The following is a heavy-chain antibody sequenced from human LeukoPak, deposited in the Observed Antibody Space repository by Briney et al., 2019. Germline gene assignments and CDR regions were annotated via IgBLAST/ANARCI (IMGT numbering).Heavy chain of an antibody. CDR1: GYTFTSYY. D-gene: IGHD6-6*01. Sequence: ASVKVSCKASGYTFTSYYMHWVRQAPGQGLEWMGIINPSGGSTSYAQKFQGRVTMTRDTSTSTVYMELSSLRSEDTAVYYCARDKGMEYSSSYGVDVWGQGTTVTVSS. CDR3: ARDKGMEYSSSYGVDV. V-gene: IGHV1-46*01. CDR2: INPSGGST. J-gene: IGHJ6*02.